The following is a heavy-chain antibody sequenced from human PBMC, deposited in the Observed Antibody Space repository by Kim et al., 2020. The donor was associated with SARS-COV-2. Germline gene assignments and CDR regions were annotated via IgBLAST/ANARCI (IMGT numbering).Heavy chain of an antibody. CDR1: GFTFSSYG. D-gene: IGHD3-10*01. CDR2: IWYDGSNK. CDR3: AKDPSVSTGMVRGPCWFDP. Sequence: GGSLRLSCAASGFTFSSYGMHWVRQAPGKGLEWVAVIWYDGSNKYYADSVKGRFTISRDNSKNTLYLQMNSLRAEDTAVYYCAKDPSVSTGMVRGPCWFDPWGQGTLVTVSS. J-gene: IGHJ5*02. V-gene: IGHV3-33*06.